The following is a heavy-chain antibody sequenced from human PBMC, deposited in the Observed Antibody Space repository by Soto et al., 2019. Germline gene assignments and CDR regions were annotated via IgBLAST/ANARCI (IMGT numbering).Heavy chain of an antibody. CDR2: IYYSGST. D-gene: IGHD3-10*01. V-gene: IGHV4-39*01. CDR1: GGSISSSSYY. Sequence: QLQLQESGPGLVKPSETLSLTCTVSGGSISSSSYYWGWIRQPPGKGLEWIGSIYYSGSTYYNPSLKSRVTISVDTSKNQFSLKLSSVTAADTVVYYCARRPHYYGSGRNFDYWGQGTLVTVSS. CDR3: ARRPHYYGSGRNFDY. J-gene: IGHJ4*02.